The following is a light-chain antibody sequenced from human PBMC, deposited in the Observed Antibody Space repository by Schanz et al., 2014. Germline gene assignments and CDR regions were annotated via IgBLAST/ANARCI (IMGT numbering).Light chain of an antibody. J-gene: IGKJ5*01. CDR1: QSVSSSY. CDR3: QQYGSSPIT. Sequence: EIVMTQSPATLSVSPGERATLSCRASQSVSSSYLAWYQQKPGQAPRLLIYGASSRATGIPDRFSASGSGTDFTLTITRLEPEDFAVYYCQQYGSSPITFGQGTRLEI. V-gene: IGKV3-20*01. CDR2: GAS.